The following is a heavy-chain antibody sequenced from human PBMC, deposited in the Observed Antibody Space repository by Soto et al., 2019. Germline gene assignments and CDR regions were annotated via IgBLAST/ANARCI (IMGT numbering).Heavy chain of an antibody. Sequence: QVQLVQSGAEVKKPGSSVKVSCKASGGTFSRYSITWVRQAPGHGLEWIGRIIPIFGIASYAQKFQGRVTITADESTSTAYMELISLRSDDTAVYYCAREDRDRETGLVPAAIAGMDVWGQGTTVTVSS. D-gene: IGHD2-2*01. CDR3: AREDRDRETGLVPAAIAGMDV. V-gene: IGHV1-69*08. J-gene: IGHJ6*02. CDR1: GGTFSRYS. CDR2: IIPIFGIA.